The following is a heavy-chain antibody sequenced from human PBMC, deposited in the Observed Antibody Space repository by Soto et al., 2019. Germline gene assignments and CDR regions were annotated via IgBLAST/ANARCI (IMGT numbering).Heavy chain of an antibody. V-gene: IGHV3-48*03. Sequence: GALRLSGVASVFVCKNYEMNWVRQAPGKGLEWISYISNSGNTIYVADSMRGRFTISRDNAKNSLFLQMNSLRADDTAVYYCARDIDNRDYYYGLDVWGQGTTVTVSS. CDR3: ARDIDNRDYYYGLDV. CDR1: VFVCKNYE. D-gene: IGHD1-20*01. CDR2: ISNSGNTI. J-gene: IGHJ6*02.